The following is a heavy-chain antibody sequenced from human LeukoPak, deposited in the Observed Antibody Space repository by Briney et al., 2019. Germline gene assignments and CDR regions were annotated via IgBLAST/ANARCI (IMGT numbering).Heavy chain of an antibody. CDR1: GFTVSSNY. Sequence: GGSLRLSCAASGFTVSSNYMSWVRQAPGKGLEWVSVIYSGGSTYYADSVKGRFTISRDNSKNTLYLQMNSLRAEDTAVYYCAKGPPVRQLVSNDYWGQGTLVTVSS. V-gene: IGHV3-53*01. CDR2: IYSGGST. CDR3: AKGPPVRQLVSNDY. D-gene: IGHD6-13*01. J-gene: IGHJ4*02.